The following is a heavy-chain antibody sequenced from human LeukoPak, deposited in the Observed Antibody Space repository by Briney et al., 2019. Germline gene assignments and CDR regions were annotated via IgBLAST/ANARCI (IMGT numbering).Heavy chain of an antibody. Sequence: SETLSLTCTVSGASVSSASYWTWIRQPPGKGVEWIAHIYNGVNTNYNPSLKSRVTISVDKSKNQFSLRLNSVTAADTAVYYCARSRAFNSGAFDPWGQGSLVTVSS. V-gene: IGHV4-61*01. D-gene: IGHD1-26*01. CDR2: IYNGVNT. CDR1: GASVSSASY. J-gene: IGHJ5*02. CDR3: ARSRAFNSGAFDP.